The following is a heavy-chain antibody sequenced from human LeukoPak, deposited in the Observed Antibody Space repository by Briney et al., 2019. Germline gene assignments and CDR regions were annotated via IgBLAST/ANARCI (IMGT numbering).Heavy chain of an antibody. CDR3: ASGFSRSPYFDY. J-gene: IGHJ4*02. Sequence: GGSLSLSCAASGFTFSTYYMNWVRQAPGKGLEWVSFITGSSSYIYYTDSVKGRFTISRDNAKNSLFLQMNSLRDEDTAVYYCASGFSRSPYFDYWDQRTLITVSS. V-gene: IGHV3-21*01. D-gene: IGHD6-6*01. CDR2: ITGSSSYI. CDR1: GFTFSTYY.